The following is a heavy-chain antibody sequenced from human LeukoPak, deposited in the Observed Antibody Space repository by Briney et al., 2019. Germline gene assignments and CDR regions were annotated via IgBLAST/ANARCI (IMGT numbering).Heavy chain of an antibody. J-gene: IGHJ4*02. V-gene: IGHV3-64D*09. Sequence: GSLRLSCSASGFTFSSYAMHWVRQAPGKGLEYVSAISSNGGSTYYADSVKGRFTISRDNSKNTLYLQMSSLRAEYTAVYYCVKDRIAVAGTPFDYWGQGTLVTVSS. CDR3: VKDRIAVAGTPFDY. CDR2: ISSNGGST. D-gene: IGHD6-19*01. CDR1: GFTFSSYA.